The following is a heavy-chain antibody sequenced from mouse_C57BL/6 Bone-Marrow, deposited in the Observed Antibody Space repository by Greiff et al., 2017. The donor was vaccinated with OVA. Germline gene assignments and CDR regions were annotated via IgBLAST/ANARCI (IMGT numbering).Heavy chain of an antibody. CDR3: ASFRFAY. Sequence: EVQLQESGGGLVKPGGSLKLSCAASGFTFSDYGMHWVRQAPEKGLEWVAYISSGSSTIYYADTVKGRFTISRDNAKNTLFLQMTSLRSEDTAMYYCASFRFAYWGQGTLVTVSA. J-gene: IGHJ3*01. V-gene: IGHV5-17*01. CDR2: ISSGSSTI. CDR1: GFTFSDYG.